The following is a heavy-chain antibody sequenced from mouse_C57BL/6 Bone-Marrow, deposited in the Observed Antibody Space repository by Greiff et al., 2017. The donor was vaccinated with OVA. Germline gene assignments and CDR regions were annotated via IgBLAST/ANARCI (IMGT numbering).Heavy chain of an antibody. D-gene: IGHD1-1*01. J-gene: IGHJ2*01. CDR1: GYTFTSYG. CDR3: ARRGYGSSYGFDY. V-gene: IGHV1-81*01. Sequence: VQLQQSGAELARPGASVKLSCKASGYTFTSYGISWVKQRTGQGLEWIGEIYPRSGNTYYNEKFKGKATLTADKSSSTAYMELRSLTSEDSAVYFCARRGYGSSYGFDYWGQGTTLTVSS. CDR2: IYPRSGNT.